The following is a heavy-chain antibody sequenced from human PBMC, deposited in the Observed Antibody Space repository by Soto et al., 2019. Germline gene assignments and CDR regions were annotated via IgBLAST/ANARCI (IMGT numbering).Heavy chain of an antibody. CDR1: GFTFGSYG. Sequence: QVQLVESGGGVVQPGRSLRLSCAAYGFTFGSYGMHWVRQAPGKGLEWVAVIWYDGSNKYYADSVKGRFTISRDNSKNTLYLQMNSLRAEDTAVYYCARLKTVGFYYYYGMDVWGQGTTVTVSS. CDR3: ARLKTVGFYYYYGMDV. V-gene: IGHV3-33*01. CDR2: IWYDGSNK. J-gene: IGHJ6*02.